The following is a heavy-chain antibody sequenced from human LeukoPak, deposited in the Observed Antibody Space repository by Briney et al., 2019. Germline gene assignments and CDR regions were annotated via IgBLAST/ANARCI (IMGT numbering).Heavy chain of an antibody. CDR3: ARVNSGVGATADY. Sequence: GGSLRLSCAASGFTFSSYSMNWVRQAPGKGLEWVSHISSSSTTIYYADSVKGRFTISRDNAKNSLYLQMSSLRDEDTAVYYCARVNSGVGATADYWGQGTLVTVSS. V-gene: IGHV3-48*02. D-gene: IGHD1-26*01. CDR2: ISSSSTTI. CDR1: GFTFSSYS. J-gene: IGHJ4*02.